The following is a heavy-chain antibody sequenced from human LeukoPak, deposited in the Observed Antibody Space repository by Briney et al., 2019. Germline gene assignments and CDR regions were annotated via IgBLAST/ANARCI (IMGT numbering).Heavy chain of an antibody. V-gene: IGHV3-7*01. J-gene: IGHJ4*02. CDR2: IKQDGSEK. CDR1: GFTFSDYF. D-gene: IGHD1-26*01. CDR3: ARALDYSGSYYDYFDY. Sequence: QPGRSLRLSCAASGFTFSDYFMNWVRQAPGKGLEWVANIKQDGSEKYYVDSVKGRFTISRDNAKNSVYLQMNSLRAEDTAVYYCARALDYSGSYYDYFDYWGQGTLVTVSS.